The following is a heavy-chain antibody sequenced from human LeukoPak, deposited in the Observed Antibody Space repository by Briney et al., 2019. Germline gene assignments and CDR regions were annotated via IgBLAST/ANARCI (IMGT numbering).Heavy chain of an antibody. CDR2: IKEDGSEK. Sequence: PGGSLRLSCAASGFTFSSYWMIWVRQAPGKGLEWVAKIKEDGSEKKYVDSVMGRFTISRDNAKNSLYLQMNSLRADDTAVYYCARDFQSSYWGQGTLVTVSS. CDR3: ARDFQSSY. V-gene: IGHV3-7*01. CDR1: GFTFSSYW. J-gene: IGHJ4*02.